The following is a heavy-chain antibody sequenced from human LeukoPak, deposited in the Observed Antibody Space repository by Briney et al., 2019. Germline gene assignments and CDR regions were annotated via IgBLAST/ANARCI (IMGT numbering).Heavy chain of an antibody. J-gene: IGHJ1*01. Sequence: PSQTLSLTCTVSGGSISSGGYYWSWIRQPPGKGLEWIGYIYHSGSTYYNPSLKSRVTISVDRSKNQFSLKLSSATAADTAVYYCARGGIAVAGSAEYFQHWGQGTLVTVSS. CDR2: IYHSGST. CDR1: GGSISSGGYY. CDR3: ARGGIAVAGSAEYFQH. V-gene: IGHV4-30-2*01. D-gene: IGHD6-19*01.